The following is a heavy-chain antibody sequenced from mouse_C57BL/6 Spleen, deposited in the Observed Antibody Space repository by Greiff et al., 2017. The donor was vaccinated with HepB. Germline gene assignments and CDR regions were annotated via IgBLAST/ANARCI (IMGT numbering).Heavy chain of an antibody. V-gene: IGHV1-82*01. D-gene: IGHD2-4*01. J-gene: IGHJ3*01. CDR1: GYAFSSSW. CDR3: AREGNYDYDGRFAY. Sequence: QVQLQESGPELVKPGASVKISCKASGYAFSSSWMNWVKQRPGKGLEWIGRIYPGDGDTNYNGKFKGKATLTADKSSSTAYMQLSSLTSEDSAVYFCAREGNYDYDGRFAYWGQGTLVTVSA. CDR2: IYPGDGDT.